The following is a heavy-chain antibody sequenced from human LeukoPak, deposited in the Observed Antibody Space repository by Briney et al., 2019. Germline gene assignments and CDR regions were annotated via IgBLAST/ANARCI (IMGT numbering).Heavy chain of an antibody. V-gene: IGHV3-9*01. J-gene: IGHJ4*02. D-gene: IGHD3-22*01. CDR2: ISWNSGSI. CDR1: GFTFDDYA. CDR3: VKGPYYYDSSGYYNLDY. Sequence: GASLRLSCAASGFTFDDYAMHWVRQAPGKGLEWVSGISWNSGSIGYADSVKGRFTISRDNAKNSLYLQMNSLRAEDTALYYCVKGPYYYDSSGYYNLDYWGQGTLVTVSS.